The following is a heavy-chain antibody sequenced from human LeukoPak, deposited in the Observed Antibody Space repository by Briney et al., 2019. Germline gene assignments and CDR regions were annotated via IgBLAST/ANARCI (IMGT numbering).Heavy chain of an antibody. D-gene: IGHD7-27*01. Sequence: GASVKVSCKVSGYTLTELSMHRVRQAPGKGLEWMGGIIPIFGTANYAQKFQGRVTITADESTSTAYMELSSLRSEDTAVYYCARAGQSWGSGWYFDLWGRGTLVTVSS. CDR3: ARAGQSWGSGWYFDL. V-gene: IGHV1-69*13. CDR1: GYTLTELS. J-gene: IGHJ2*01. CDR2: IIPIFGTA.